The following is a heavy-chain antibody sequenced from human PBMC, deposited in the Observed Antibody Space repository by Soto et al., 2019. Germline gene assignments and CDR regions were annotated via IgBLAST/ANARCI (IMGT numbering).Heavy chain of an antibody. J-gene: IGHJ4*02. CDR3: AKGMTPPGAPAWYYFDS. CDR2: FSLSGTT. Sequence: SETLSLTCTVSGASITGTSYWSWIRQPAGKGLEWIGRFSLSGTTNYNPSLRSRVTMSADVSKNQFSLRLTSVTAADTALYYCAKGMTPPGAPAWYYFDSWGQGTLVTVSS. CDR1: GASITGTSY. D-gene: IGHD2-8*02. V-gene: IGHV4-4*07.